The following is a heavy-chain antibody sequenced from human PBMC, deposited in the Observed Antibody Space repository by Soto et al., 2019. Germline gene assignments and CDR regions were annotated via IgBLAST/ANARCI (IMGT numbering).Heavy chain of an antibody. D-gene: IGHD3-3*01. Sequence: SETLSLTCTVSGGSISSYYWSWIRQPPGKGLEWIGYIYYSGSTNYNPSLKSRVTISVDTSKNQFSLKLSSVTAADTAVYYCAKVNDFWTGYYSTNWFDPWGQGTLVT. V-gene: IGHV4-59*01. CDR2: IYYSGST. J-gene: IGHJ5*02. CDR3: AKVNDFWTGYYSTNWFDP. CDR1: GGSISSYY.